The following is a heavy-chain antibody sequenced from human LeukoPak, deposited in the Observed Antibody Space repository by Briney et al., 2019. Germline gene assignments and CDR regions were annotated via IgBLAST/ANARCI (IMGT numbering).Heavy chain of an antibody. V-gene: IGHV3-21*01. CDR2: ISSSSSYI. J-gene: IGHJ6*03. CDR3: ARDPSIAAAGPEHFGYYYMDV. CDR1: GFNFSNNW. Sequence: GGSLRLSCAASGFNFSNNWMSWVRQATGKGLEWVSSISSSSSYIYYADSVKGRFTISRDNAKNSLYLQMNSLRAEDTAVYYCARDPSIAAAGPEHFGYYYMDVWGKGTTVTVSS. D-gene: IGHD6-13*01.